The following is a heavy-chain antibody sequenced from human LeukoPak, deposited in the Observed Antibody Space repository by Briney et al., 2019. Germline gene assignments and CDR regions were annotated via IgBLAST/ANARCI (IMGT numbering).Heavy chain of an antibody. J-gene: IGHJ4*02. Sequence: PGGSLRLSCVVSGFTFSNYWMSWVRRAPGKGLEWVANINHDGSEKYCVDSVKGRFTISRDNAKNSLYLQMNILRAEETAVYYCARDKEYCTGGNCYRGSSFDYWGQGTLVTVSS. CDR1: GFTFSNYW. CDR2: INHDGSEK. CDR3: ARDKEYCTGGNCYRGSSFDY. V-gene: IGHV3-7*01. D-gene: IGHD2-15*01.